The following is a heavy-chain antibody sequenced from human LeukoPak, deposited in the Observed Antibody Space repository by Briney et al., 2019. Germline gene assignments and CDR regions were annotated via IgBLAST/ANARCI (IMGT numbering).Heavy chain of an antibody. J-gene: IGHJ4*02. V-gene: IGHV3-23*01. CDR3: AKHFCTGLDCSLFDS. D-gene: IGHD3/OR15-3a*01. Sequence: GGSLTLSCAASGFTFSSSAMRWVRQVPGKGLEWVSGIRSAVDTTHYADSVKGRFIISRDNSKNTLSLQLNSLRPEDTALYYCAKHFCTGLDCSLFDSWGQGTLVTVSS. CDR1: GFTFSSSA. CDR2: IRSAVDTT.